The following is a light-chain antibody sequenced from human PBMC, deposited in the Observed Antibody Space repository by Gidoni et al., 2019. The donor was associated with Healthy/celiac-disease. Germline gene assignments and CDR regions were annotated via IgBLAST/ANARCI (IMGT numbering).Light chain of an antibody. J-gene: IGKJ5*01. CDR3: QQYGSSPIT. CDR2: DAS. V-gene: IGKV3D-20*01. CDR1: QSVSSSY. Sequence: EMVLTQPHATLSLSPVERATLPCGASQSVSSSYLAWYQQKPGLAPRLLIYDASSRATGIPDRFSGSGSGTDFTLTISRLEPEDFAVYYCQQYGSSPITFGQGTRLEIK.